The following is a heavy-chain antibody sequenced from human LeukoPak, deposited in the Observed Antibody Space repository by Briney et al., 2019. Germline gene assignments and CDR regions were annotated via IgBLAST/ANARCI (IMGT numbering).Heavy chain of an antibody. CDR3: ARVWFGESLPDY. D-gene: IGHD3-10*01. CDR2: IWYDGSNK. V-gene: IGHV3-33*01. CDR1: GFTFSNFG. Sequence: GGSLRLSCAASGFTFSNFGMHWVRQAPGEGLEWVAAIWYDGSNKHYADSVKGRFTISRDNSKNTLYLQMNSLRAEDTAVYYCARVWFGESLPDYWGQGTLVTVSS. J-gene: IGHJ4*02.